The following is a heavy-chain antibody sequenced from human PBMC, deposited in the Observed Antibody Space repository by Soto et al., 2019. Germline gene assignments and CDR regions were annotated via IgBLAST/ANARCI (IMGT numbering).Heavy chain of an antibody. V-gene: IGHV1-18*01. D-gene: IGHD2-2*01. CDR1: NYTFITYG. CDR3: ARDTSFYFDY. J-gene: IGHJ4*02. CDR2: ITPYNGNT. Sequence: ASVKVSCKASNYTFITYGITWVRQAPGQGLEWVGWITPYNGNTNYGQNSQGRVTMTADTSTSTAYMELGSLTTDDTAVYYCARDTSFYFDYWGQGTRVTVSS.